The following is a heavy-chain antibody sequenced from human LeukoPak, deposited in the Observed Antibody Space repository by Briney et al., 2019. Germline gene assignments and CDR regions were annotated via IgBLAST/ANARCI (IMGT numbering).Heavy chain of an antibody. CDR3: ARVSRYYDSSGYYLAHFDY. J-gene: IGHJ4*02. Sequence: GGSLRLSCAASGLTFSSYAMSWVRQAPGKGLEWVSTISDSGGSTYYGDSVRGRFTISRDDAKNSLYLQMNSLRAEDTAVYYCARVSRYYDSSGYYLAHFDYWGQGTLVTVSS. CDR1: GLTFSSYA. CDR2: ISDSGGST. V-gene: IGHV3-23*01. D-gene: IGHD3-22*01.